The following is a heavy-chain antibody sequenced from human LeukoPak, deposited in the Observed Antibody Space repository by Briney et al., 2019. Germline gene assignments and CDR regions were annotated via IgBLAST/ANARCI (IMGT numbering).Heavy chain of an antibody. J-gene: IGHJ5*02. Sequence: SETLSLTCAVYGGSFSGYYWSWIRQPPGKGLEWIGEINHSGSTNYNPSLKSRVTISVDTSKNQFSLKLSPVTAADTAVYYCARCGGEQQLANNWFDPWGQGTLVTVSS. CDR1: GGSFSGYY. D-gene: IGHD6-13*01. V-gene: IGHV4-34*01. CDR3: ARCGGEQQLANNWFDP. CDR2: INHSGST.